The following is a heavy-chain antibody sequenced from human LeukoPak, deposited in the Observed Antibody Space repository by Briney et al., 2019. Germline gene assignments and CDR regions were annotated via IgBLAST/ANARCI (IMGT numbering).Heavy chain of an antibody. CDR1: GGSISSGGYY. CDR3: ARLWSPWFGDSPTDY. Sequence: SQTLSLTCTVSGGSISSGGYYWSWIRQHPGKGLEWIGYVYYSGSTNYNPSLKSRVTISVDTSKNQFSLKLSSVTAADTAVYYCARLWSPWFGDSPTDYWGQGTLVTVSS. V-gene: IGHV4-61*08. CDR2: VYYSGST. J-gene: IGHJ4*02. D-gene: IGHD3-10*01.